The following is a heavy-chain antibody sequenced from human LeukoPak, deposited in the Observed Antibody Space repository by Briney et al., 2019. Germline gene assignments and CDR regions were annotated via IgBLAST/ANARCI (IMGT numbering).Heavy chain of an antibody. V-gene: IGHV3-64*01. CDR3: ARESQGGSDY. Sequence: GRSLRLSCAVSGFTFSGYVMHWVRQAPGKGPESVSAISRNGDTTYYAPSVKGRFTISRDDSKDTLYLQMGSLRAEDMAVYYCARESQGGSDYWGQGTLVTVSS. D-gene: IGHD5-12*01. CDR2: ISRNGDTT. CDR1: GFTFSGYV. J-gene: IGHJ4*02.